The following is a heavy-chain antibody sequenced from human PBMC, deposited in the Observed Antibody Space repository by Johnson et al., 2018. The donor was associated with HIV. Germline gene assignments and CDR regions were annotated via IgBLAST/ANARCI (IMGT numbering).Heavy chain of an antibody. V-gene: IGHV3-30-3*01. J-gene: IGHJ3*02. CDR3: ARVTHIQLWANDAFDI. CDR1: GFTFSSYA. Sequence: QEQLVESGGGVLQPGRSLRLSCAASGFTFSSYAMHWVRQAPGKGLEWVAVISYDGSNKYYADSVKGRFTISRDNSKNTLYLQMNSLRAEDTAVYYCARVTHIQLWANDAFDIWGQGTMVTVSS. D-gene: IGHD5-18*01. CDR2: ISYDGSNK.